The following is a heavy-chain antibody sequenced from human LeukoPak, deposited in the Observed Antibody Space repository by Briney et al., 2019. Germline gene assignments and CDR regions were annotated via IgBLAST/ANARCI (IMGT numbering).Heavy chain of an antibody. V-gene: IGHV1-46*01. D-gene: IGHD2-15*01. J-gene: IGHJ6*03. CDR2: INPSGGST. CDR1: GYTFTSYY. CDR3: ARGHRPTEYCSGGGCTQYYYYYYMDV. Sequence: GASVKVSCKASGYTFTSYYMHWVRQAPGQGLEWMGIINPSGGSTSYAQKFQGRVTMTRDMSTSTVYMELSSLRSEDTAVYYCARGHRPTEYCSGGGCTQYYYYYYMDVWGKGTTVTISS.